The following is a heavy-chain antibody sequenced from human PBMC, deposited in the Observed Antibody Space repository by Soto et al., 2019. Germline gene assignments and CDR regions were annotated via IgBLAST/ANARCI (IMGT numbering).Heavy chain of an antibody. CDR2: INPSGGST. Sequence: QVQLVQSGAEVKKPGASVKVSCKASGYTFTSYYMHWVRQAPGQGLEWMGIINPSGGSTSYAQKFQARVTMTRDTSTSTVYMELSSLRSEDTAVYYCARPPETRPLTAVTHLVSMDVWGQGTTVTVSS. J-gene: IGHJ6*02. CDR1: GYTFTSYY. CDR3: ARPPETRPLTAVTHLVSMDV. V-gene: IGHV1-46*01. D-gene: IGHD4-4*01.